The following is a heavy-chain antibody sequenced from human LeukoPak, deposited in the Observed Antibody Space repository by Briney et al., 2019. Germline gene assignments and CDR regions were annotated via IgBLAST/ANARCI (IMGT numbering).Heavy chain of an antibody. V-gene: IGHV3-21*04. CDR1: GFTFSSYS. J-gene: IGHJ4*02. D-gene: IGHD4-23*01. CDR3: ARRAGGYSHPYDY. Sequence: GGSPRLSCAASGFTFSSYSMNWVRQAPGKGLEWVSSISSSSSYIYYADSVKGRFTISRDNSKNTLYLQMNSLRAEDTAVYYCARRAGGYSHPYDYWGQGTLVTVSS. CDR2: ISSSSSYI.